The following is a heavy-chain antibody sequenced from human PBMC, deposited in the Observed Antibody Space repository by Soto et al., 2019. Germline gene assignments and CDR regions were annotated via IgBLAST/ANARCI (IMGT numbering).Heavy chain of an antibody. CDR1: GFTFSSYA. CDR2: ISGSGGST. V-gene: IGHV3-23*01. J-gene: IGHJ6*02. Sequence: SLRLSCAASGFTFSSYAMSWVRQAPGKGLEWVSAISGSGGSTYYADSVKGRFTISRDNSKNTLYLQMNSLRAEDTAVYYCAKGLTNTQTPVVTPSLKLYYYYGMDVWGQGTTVTVSS. D-gene: IGHD2-21*02. CDR3: AKGLTNTQTPVVTPSLKLYYYYGMDV.